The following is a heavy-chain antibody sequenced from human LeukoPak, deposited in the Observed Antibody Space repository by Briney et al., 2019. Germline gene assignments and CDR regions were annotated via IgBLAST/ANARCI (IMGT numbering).Heavy chain of an antibody. J-gene: IGHJ6*02. CDR2: ISFDGVKT. V-gene: IGHV3-30*18. CDR1: GFTFSSYG. Sequence: GGSLRLSCAASGFTFSSYGMHWVRQAPGKGLEWAALISFDGVKTDYADSVKGRFTISRDSSQNTLYLKMNSLRAEDTAVYYCAKDCVRRRAAYGMDVWGQGTTVTVSS. CDR3: AKDCVRRRAAYGMDV. D-gene: IGHD2-21*01.